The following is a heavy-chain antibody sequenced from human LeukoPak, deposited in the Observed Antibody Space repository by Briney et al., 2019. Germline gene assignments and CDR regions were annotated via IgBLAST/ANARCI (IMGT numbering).Heavy chain of an antibody. Sequence: SVKVSCKASGGTFSSYAISWVRQAPGQGLEWMGGSIPIFGTANYAQKFPGRVTITADKSTSTAYMELSSLRPEDTAVYYCARETGYCSSTSCYLYYYGMDVWGKGTTVTVSS. J-gene: IGHJ6*04. D-gene: IGHD2-2*01. CDR1: GGTFSSYA. CDR2: SIPIFGTA. CDR3: ARETGYCSSTSCYLYYYGMDV. V-gene: IGHV1-69*06.